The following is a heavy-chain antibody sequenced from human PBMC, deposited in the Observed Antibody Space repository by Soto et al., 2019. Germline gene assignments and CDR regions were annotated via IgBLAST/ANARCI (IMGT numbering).Heavy chain of an antibody. D-gene: IGHD3-9*01. Sequence: SETLSLTCTVSGGSISSSSYYWGWIRQPPGKGLEWIGSIYYSGSTYYNPSLKSRVTISVDTSKNQFSLKLSSVTAADTAVYYCARHLDYDILTGYYATIDYWGQGTLVAVSS. J-gene: IGHJ4*02. CDR2: IYYSGST. CDR1: GGSISSSSYY. V-gene: IGHV4-39*01. CDR3: ARHLDYDILTGYYATIDY.